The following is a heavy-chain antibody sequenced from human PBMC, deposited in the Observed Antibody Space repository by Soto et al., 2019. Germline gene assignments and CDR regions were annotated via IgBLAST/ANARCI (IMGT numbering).Heavy chain of an antibody. CDR1: GDSVRSPYY. CDR2: VFHTGTT. V-gene: IGHV4-4*02. Sequence: QVQLQESGPGLVKPSGTLSLTCAVSGDSVRSPYYWCWVRQPPGKGLEWIGEVFHTGTTSYNPSLRSRVTISMDKSNNQFSLDLRSVTAADTAVYYCARSAGWYAVHSWCPGTLVIVSS. CDR3: ARSAGWYAVHS. D-gene: IGHD6-19*01. J-gene: IGHJ4*02.